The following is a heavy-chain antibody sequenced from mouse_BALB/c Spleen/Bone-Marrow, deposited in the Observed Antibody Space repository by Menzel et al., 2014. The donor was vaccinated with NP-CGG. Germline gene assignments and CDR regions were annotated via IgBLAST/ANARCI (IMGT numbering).Heavy chain of an antibody. D-gene: IGHD2-14*01. CDR2: IWSDGST. J-gene: IGHJ4*01. CDR1: GFSLTSYG. V-gene: IGHV2-6-2*01. Sequence: VQLQESGPDLVAPSQSLSITCTVSGFSLTSYGVHWVRQPPGKGLEWLVVIWSDGSTTYNSALKSRLSISKDNSKSQVFLKMNSLQTDVTALYPPSTHRYAAIAYWGRAASVPICS. CDR3: STHRYAAIAY.